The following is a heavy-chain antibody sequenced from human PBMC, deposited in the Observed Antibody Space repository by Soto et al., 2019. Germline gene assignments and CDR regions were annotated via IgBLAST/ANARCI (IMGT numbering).Heavy chain of an antibody. CDR3: ARDWVHERWFDP. CDR2: IFYSGTT. CDR1: GGSVNSGDYY. J-gene: IGHJ5*02. V-gene: IGHV4-30-4*01. D-gene: IGHD1-1*01. Sequence: QVQLQESGPGLVKPSQTLSLTCTVSGGSVNSGDYYWSWIRQSPGKGLEWIGSIFYSGTTYYNPSLKGRITISIDTSKNQFSLRLTSVTAADTAVYYCARDWVHERWFDPWGQGTLVTVSS.